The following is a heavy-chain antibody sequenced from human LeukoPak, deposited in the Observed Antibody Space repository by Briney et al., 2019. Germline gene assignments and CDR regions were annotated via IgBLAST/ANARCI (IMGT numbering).Heavy chain of an antibody. D-gene: IGHD4-23*01. CDR2: INPSGGST. Sequence: ASVKVSCKASGYTFTSYYMHWVRQAPGQGLEWMGIINPSGGSTSYAQKLQGRVTMTTDTSTSTAYMELRSLRSDDTAVYYCASAVITRGFDYWGQGTLVTVST. CDR1: GYTFTSYY. CDR3: ASAVITRGFDY. J-gene: IGHJ4*02. V-gene: IGHV1-46*01.